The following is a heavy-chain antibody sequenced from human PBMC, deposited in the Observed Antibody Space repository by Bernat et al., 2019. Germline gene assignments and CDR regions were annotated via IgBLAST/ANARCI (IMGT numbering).Heavy chain of an antibody. D-gene: IGHD2-21*02. J-gene: IGHJ4*02. CDR3: ARHACGGDCYSDY. CDR2: IYPGDSDT. CDR1: GYSFSTHW. Sequence: EVQLVQSGAEVKKPGESLKISCKGSGYSFSTHWIAWVRQMPGKGLECMCIIYPGDSDTKYSPSFQGQVTISADKSINTAYLQLSGLKASDTAMYYCARHACGGDCYSDYWGQGTLVTVSS. V-gene: IGHV5-51*01.